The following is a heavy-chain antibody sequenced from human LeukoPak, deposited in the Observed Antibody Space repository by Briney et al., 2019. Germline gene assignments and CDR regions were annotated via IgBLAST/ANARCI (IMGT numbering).Heavy chain of an antibody. CDR3: ATYSILNAREFRY. Sequence: QAGGSLRLSCAASGFTVSSNFMSWVRQAPGKGLEWVSVIYSGGSTSYSDSVKGRFTISRDNSKNTLYLQMNSLGADDTAVYYCATYSILNAREFRYWGQGTLVTVTS. CDR2: IYSGGST. J-gene: IGHJ1*01. D-gene: IGHD4-11*01. V-gene: IGHV3-53*01. CDR1: GFTVSSNF.